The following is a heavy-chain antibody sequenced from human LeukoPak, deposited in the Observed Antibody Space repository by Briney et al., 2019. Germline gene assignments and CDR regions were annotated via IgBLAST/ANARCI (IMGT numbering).Heavy chain of an antibody. CDR1: GFIFSNYD. CDR2: ISNSGGTT. J-gene: IGHJ3*02. Sequence: GGSLRLSCAASGFIFSNYDMNWVRQAPGKGLEWVSGISNSGGTTYYADSVKGRFTISRDNSKNTLYLQMNSLRAEDTAVYYCAKDVSDIVDAFDIWGQGTMVTVSS. CDR3: AKDVSDIVDAFDI. D-gene: IGHD2-15*01. V-gene: IGHV3-23*01.